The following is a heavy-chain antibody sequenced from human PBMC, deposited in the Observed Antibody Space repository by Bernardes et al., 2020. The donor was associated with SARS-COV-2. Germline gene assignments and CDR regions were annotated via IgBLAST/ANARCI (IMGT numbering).Heavy chain of an antibody. CDR3: ASVTWSSHDGFDI. CDR1: GYTFTDYY. V-gene: IGHV1-2*02. Sequence: ASVKVSCKASGYTFTDYYMHWVRQAPGQGLEWMAWINPNSGATKYAQNFKGRFTVTRDTSVSTAYMELSRLRFDDTAVYYCASVTWSSHDGFDIWGQGTVVTVSS. CDR2: INPNSGAT. D-gene: IGHD6-13*01. J-gene: IGHJ3*02.